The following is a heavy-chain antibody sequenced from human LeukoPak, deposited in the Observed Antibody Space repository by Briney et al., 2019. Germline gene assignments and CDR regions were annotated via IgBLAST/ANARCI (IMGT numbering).Heavy chain of an antibody. J-gene: IGHJ6*03. V-gene: IGHV3-7*01. CDR3: ARAPRSSGYYSYYYYMDV. CDR2: IKQDGSEK. Sequence: PGGSLRLSCAASGFTFSSYWMSWVRQAPGKGLEWVANIKQDGSEKYYVDSVKGRFTISRDNAKNSLYLQMNSLRAEDTAVYYCARAPRSSGYYSYYYYMDVWGKGTTVTVSS. D-gene: IGHD3-22*01. CDR1: GFTFSSYW.